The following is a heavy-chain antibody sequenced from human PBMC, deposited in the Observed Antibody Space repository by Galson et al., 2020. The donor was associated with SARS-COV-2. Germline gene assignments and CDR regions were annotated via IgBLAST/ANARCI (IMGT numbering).Heavy chain of an antibody. V-gene: IGHV3-43D*03. J-gene: IGHJ4*02. Sequence: GGSLRLSCAASGFTFDDYAMHWVRQAPGKGLEWVSLISWDGGSTYYADSVKGRFTISRDNSKNSLYLQMNSLRAEDTALYYCAKDWQGVWSGYFDYWGQGTLVTVS. CDR2: ISWDGGST. D-gene: IGHD3-3*01. CDR3: AKDWQGVWSGYFDY. CDR1: GFTFDDYA.